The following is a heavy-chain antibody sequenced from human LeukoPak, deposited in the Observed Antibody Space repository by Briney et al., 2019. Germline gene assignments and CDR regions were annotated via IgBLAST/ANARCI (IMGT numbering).Heavy chain of an antibody. CDR1: GGTFSYFA. CDR3: ARAGGIAEGYFDY. D-gene: IGHD4-23*01. Sequence: ASVKVSCKTSGGTFSYFAISWVRQVPGQGLEWMGGIIPVFGTANYAQNFQARVTITADESTSTAYMELSSLTSDDTAVYYCARAGGIAEGYFDYWGQGTLVTVSS. J-gene: IGHJ4*02. V-gene: IGHV1-69*13. CDR2: IIPVFGTA.